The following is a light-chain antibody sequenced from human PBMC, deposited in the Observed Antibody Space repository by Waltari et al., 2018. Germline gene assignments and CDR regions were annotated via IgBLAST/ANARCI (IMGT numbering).Light chain of an antibody. CDR1: SSHIGSRY. CDR3: AGWDGSLNGYV. CDR2: NNN. V-gene: IGLV1-44*01. J-gene: IGLJ1*01. Sequence: QSVLTQPPSASGTPGQRVTISCSGSSSHIGSRYVNWYQQPPGTAPKLVIYNNNKRPSGVPDRFSGSKYGTSASLAISGLQSEDEADYYCAGWDGSLNGYVFGAATKVTVL.